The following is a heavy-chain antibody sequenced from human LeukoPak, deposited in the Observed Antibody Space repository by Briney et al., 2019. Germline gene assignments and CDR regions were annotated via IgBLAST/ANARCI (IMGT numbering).Heavy chain of an antibody. CDR2: ITGSGGNT. CDR1: GFTFSSYA. Sequence: GGSLRLSCAASGFTFSSYAMSWVRQAPGKGLEWVSAITGSGGNTYYADSVKGRFTISRGNYKNTLYLQMNSLRAEDTAVYYCAKGTTVTTFGCWGQRTLVTVSS. V-gene: IGHV3-23*01. J-gene: IGHJ5*01. CDR3: AKGTTVTTFGC. D-gene: IGHD4-17*01.